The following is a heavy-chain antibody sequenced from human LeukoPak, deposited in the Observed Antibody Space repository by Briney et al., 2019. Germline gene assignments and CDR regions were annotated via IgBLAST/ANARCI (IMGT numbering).Heavy chain of an antibody. J-gene: IGHJ5*02. Sequence: GRSLRLSCAASGFTFSSYAMSWVRQAPGKGLEWVSAISGSGGSTYYADSVKGRFTISRDNSKNTLYLQMNSLRAEDTAVYYCAKDADIVVVVAATHNWFDPWGQGTLVTVSS. CDR2: ISGSGGST. CDR1: GFTFSSYA. D-gene: IGHD2-15*01. V-gene: IGHV3-23*01. CDR3: AKDADIVVVVAATHNWFDP.